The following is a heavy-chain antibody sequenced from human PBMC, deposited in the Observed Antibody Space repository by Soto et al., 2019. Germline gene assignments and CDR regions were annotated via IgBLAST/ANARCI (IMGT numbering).Heavy chain of an antibody. Sequence: SETLSLTCTVSGGSISSYYWSWIRQPPGKGLEWIGYIYYSGSTYYNPSLKSRVTISVDTSKNQFSLKLSSVTAADTAVYYCASYSKGDDAFDIWGQGTMVTVSS. CDR3: ASYSKGDDAFDI. J-gene: IGHJ3*02. D-gene: IGHD2-15*01. CDR2: IYYSGST. CDR1: GGSISSYY. V-gene: IGHV4-59*12.